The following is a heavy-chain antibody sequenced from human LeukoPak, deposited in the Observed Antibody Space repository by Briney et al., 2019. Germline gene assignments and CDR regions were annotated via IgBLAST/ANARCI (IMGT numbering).Heavy chain of an antibody. Sequence: SVTVSCKASGGTFSSYAISWVRQAPGQGLEWMGGIIPIFGTANYAQKFQGRVTITTDESTSTAYMELSSLRSEDTAVYYCVGYYDSSGYSLQPIEFDYWGQGTLVTVSS. D-gene: IGHD3-22*01. V-gene: IGHV1-69*05. CDR2: IIPIFGTA. CDR1: GGTFSSYA. CDR3: VGYYDSSGYSLQPIEFDY. J-gene: IGHJ4*02.